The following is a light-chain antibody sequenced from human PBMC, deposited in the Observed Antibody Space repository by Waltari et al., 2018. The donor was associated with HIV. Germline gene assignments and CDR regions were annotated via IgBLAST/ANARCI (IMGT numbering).Light chain of an antibody. V-gene: IGLV1-40*01. J-gene: IGLJ2*01. CDR1: GSNLGAGYD. Sequence: QSVLTQPPSVSGAPGQTVTISCTGSGSNLGAGYDVHWYQQFPGTAPRLLIYSDNNRPSGVPDRFSGSESGTSASLAISGLRAEDEADYYCQSYDTSLTGWIFGGGTKLTV. CDR2: SDN. CDR3: QSYDTSLTGWI.